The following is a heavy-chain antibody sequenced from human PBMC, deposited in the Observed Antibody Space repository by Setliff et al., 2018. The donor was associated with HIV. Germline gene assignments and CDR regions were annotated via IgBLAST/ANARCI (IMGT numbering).Heavy chain of an antibody. J-gene: IGHJ4*02. Sequence: SETLSLTCTVSGYSINSSHFWGWIRRPPGKGLEWIGNMYHSGNTYYNPSLKSRVTISVDKSQNQFSLKLDSVTAADTAVYYCARGLGGWAVTFDYWSRGTLVTVSS. CDR1: GYSINSSHF. D-gene: IGHD6-19*01. CDR2: MYHSGNT. CDR3: ARGLGGWAVTFDY. V-gene: IGHV4-38-2*02.